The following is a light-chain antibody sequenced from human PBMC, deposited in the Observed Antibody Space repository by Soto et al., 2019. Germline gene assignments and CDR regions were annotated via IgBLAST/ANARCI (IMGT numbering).Light chain of an antibody. CDR2: EVS. Sequence: QSVLTQPGSVSGSPGQSITISCTGTSSDVGGYRYVSWFQQHPGKAPKLIIYEVSNRPSGVSSRFSGSKSDNTASLTISGPQADEEAVYYCCSYTTTDIPFFFGTGPTPPVL. J-gene: IGLJ1*01. V-gene: IGLV2-14*01. CDR3: CSYTTTDIPFF. CDR1: SSDVGGYRY.